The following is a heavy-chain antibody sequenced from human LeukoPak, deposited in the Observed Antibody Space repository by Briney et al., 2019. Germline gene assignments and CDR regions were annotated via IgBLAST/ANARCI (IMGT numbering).Heavy chain of an antibody. CDR1: GFTFSRHG. V-gene: IGHV3-23*01. Sequence: GGTLRLSCVASGFTFSRHGMNWVRQAPGRGLEWVSGISPSGDIKYYVDSVKGRFTVSRDNSKNTLYLQINSLRDEDTAVYYCAKDDAWLQYNDWGQGTLVTVSS. J-gene: IGHJ4*02. D-gene: IGHD5-24*01. CDR3: AKDDAWLQYND. CDR2: ISPSGDIK.